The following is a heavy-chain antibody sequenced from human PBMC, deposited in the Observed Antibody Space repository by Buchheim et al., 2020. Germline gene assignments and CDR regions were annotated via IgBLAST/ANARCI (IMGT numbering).Heavy chain of an antibody. J-gene: IGHJ6*03. Sequence: EVQLVESGGGLVQPGGSLRLSCAASGFTFSSYWMSWVRQAPGKGLEWVANIKQDGSEKYYVDSVKGRFTISRDNAKNSLYLQMNSLRAEDTAVYCCARDFSHTAMVTSYYYYMDVWGKGTT. CDR3: ARDFSHTAMVTSYYYYMDV. V-gene: IGHV3-7*01. CDR2: IKQDGSEK. D-gene: IGHD5-18*01. CDR1: GFTFSSYW.